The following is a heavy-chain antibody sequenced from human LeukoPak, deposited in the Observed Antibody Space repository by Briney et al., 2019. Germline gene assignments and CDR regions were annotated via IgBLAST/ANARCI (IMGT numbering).Heavy chain of an antibody. CDR1: GFTFSSYW. Sequence: GGSLRLPCAASGFTFSSYWMSWVRQAPGKGLEWVANIKQDGSEKYYVDSVKGRFTISRDNAKNSLYLQMNSLRAEDTAVYYCAREGPHYDFWSGYYRGYYYMDVWGKGTTVTVSS. CDR2: IKQDGSEK. V-gene: IGHV3-7*01. J-gene: IGHJ6*03. CDR3: AREGPHYDFWSGYYRGYYYMDV. D-gene: IGHD3-3*01.